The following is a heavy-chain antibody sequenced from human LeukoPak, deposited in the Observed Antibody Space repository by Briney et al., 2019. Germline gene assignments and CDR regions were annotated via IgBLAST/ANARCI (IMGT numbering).Heavy chain of an antibody. J-gene: IGHJ5*02. D-gene: IGHD3-3*01. CDR2: ISYDGSNK. V-gene: IGHV3-30-3*01. Sequence: PGGSLRLSCAASGFTFSSYTIHWVRQAPGKGLEWGTIISYDGSNKYYADSVKGRFTISRDNSKNTLYLQMNSLRAEDTAVYYCARGGQGYDLNWFDPWGQGTLVTVSS. CDR1: GFTFSSYT. CDR3: ARGGQGYDLNWFDP.